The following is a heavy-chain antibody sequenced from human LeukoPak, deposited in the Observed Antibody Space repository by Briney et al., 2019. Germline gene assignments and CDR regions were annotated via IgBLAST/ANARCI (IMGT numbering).Heavy chain of an antibody. CDR2: IYTSGST. J-gene: IGHJ6*02. CDR1: GGSISSGGYY. D-gene: IGHD2-2*01. Sequence: PSETLSLTCTVSGGSISSGGYYWSWIRQHPGKGLEWIGRIYTSGSTNYNPSLKSRVTMSVDTSKNQFSLKLSSVTAADTAVYYCAREPSADCSSTSCYHYYYGMDVWGQGTTVTVSS. V-gene: IGHV4-61*02. CDR3: AREPSADCSSTSCYHYYYGMDV.